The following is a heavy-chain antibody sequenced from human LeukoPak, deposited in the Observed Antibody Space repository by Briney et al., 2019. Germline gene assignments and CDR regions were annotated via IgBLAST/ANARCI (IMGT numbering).Heavy chain of an antibody. J-gene: IGHJ4*02. Sequence: SETLSLTCTVSGGSISSYYWSWIRQPPGQALERIGYIYYSGSTNYNPSLKSRVTISVDTSKNQFSLKLSSVTAADTAVYYCARTTVMALFDYWGQGTLVTVSS. CDR3: ARTTVMALFDY. CDR2: IYYSGST. D-gene: IGHD4-17*01. CDR1: GGSISSYY. V-gene: IGHV4-59*08.